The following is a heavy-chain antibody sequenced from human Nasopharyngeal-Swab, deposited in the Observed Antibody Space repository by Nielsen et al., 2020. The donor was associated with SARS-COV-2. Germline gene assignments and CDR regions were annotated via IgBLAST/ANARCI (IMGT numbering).Heavy chain of an antibody. Sequence: GESLKISCAASGFTFSNYDMHWVRQAPGKGLEWVARISYDESSGYYADSVKGRFTISRDDSKNTLYPQMNSLRPEDTAVYYCASPHTVYAFDIWGQGTLVTVSP. CDR1: GFTFSNYD. CDR3: ASPHTVYAFDI. J-gene: IGHJ3*02. V-gene: IGHV3-30*14. D-gene: IGHD5/OR15-5a*01. CDR2: ISYDESSG.